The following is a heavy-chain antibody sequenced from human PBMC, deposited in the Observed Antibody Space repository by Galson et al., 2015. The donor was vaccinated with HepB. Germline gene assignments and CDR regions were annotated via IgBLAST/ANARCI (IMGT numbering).Heavy chain of an antibody. CDR1: GYSFTRYG. Sequence: SVKVSCKASGYSFTRYGINWVRQAPGQGLEWMGRTSAYSGNTNYAQKLQGRVTMTTDTSTSTAYMELSSLRSEDTAVYYCARDCGYYDSSGYCYWGQGTLVTVSS. D-gene: IGHD3-22*01. CDR2: TSAYSGNT. V-gene: IGHV1-18*01. CDR3: ARDCGYYDSSGYCY. J-gene: IGHJ4*02.